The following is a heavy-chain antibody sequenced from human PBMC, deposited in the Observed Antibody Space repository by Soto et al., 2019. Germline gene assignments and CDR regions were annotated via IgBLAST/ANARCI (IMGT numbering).Heavy chain of an antibody. D-gene: IGHD3-22*01. J-gene: IGHJ4*01. Sequence: GGSQRHPGAVSECTFSAGRMNWVRQVPGKGLVWVSRINPDGSIVDYADSVKGRFTVSRDNAKNTLFLQMNSLRAEDTAIYYCAKRDDSGGSRGAPFDYWGPGTLFTVSS. CDR1: ECTFSAGR. V-gene: IGHV3-74*01. CDR2: INPDGSIV. CDR3: AKRDDSGGSRGAPFDY.